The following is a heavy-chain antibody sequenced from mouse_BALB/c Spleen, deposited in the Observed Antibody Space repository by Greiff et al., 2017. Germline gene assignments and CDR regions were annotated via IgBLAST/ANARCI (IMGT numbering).Heavy chain of an antibody. Sequence: EVKLVESGGGLVQPGGSRKLSCAASGFTFSSFGMHWVRQAPEKGLEWVAYISSGSSTIYYADTVKGRFTISRDNPKNTLFLQMTSLRSEDTAMYYCARDGYDEEGRLDDWGQGTTLTVSS. CDR1: GFTFSSFG. J-gene: IGHJ2*01. V-gene: IGHV5-17*02. CDR2: ISSGSSTI. D-gene: IGHD2-2*01. CDR3: ARDGYDEEGRLDD.